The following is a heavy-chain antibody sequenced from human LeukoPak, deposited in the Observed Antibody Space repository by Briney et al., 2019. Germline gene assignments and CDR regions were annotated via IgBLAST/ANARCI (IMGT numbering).Heavy chain of an antibody. CDR1: GFIVNSNY. V-gene: IGHV3-53*01. D-gene: IGHD6-19*01. CDR3: ARVRRDRRGWYEFDY. J-gene: IGHJ4*02. CDR2: ISTSGRT. Sequence: GGSLRLSCAAAGFIVNSNYISWVRQVAGGGREFVSLISTSGRTDYAESVKGRFPIYSDNSEDTVHLHMNSLRAEDAAVYYCARVRRDRRGWYEFDYWGQGTLVSVSS.